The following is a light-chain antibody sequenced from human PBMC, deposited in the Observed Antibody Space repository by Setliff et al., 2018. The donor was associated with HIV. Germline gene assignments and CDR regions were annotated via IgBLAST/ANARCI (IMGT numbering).Light chain of an antibody. CDR2: YDS. CDR3: QVWDSSSDHPC. CDR1: NLGSKS. Sequence: SYELTQPPSVSVAPGKTARITCGGNNLGSKSVHWYQQKPGHAPVLVIYYDSDRPSGIPERFSGSKSGNTATLTINTVEAGDEADYYCQVWDSSSDHPCVGGGTK. V-gene: IGLV3-21*04. J-gene: IGLJ2*01.